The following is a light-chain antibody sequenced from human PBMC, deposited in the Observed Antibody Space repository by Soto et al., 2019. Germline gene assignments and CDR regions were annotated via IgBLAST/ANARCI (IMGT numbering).Light chain of an antibody. V-gene: IGKV1-5*03. CDR3: QQYDSFPYT. Sequence: DIQMTQSPSTLSASVGDRVTITCRASQTVRKWLAWYQQRPGKAPNLLIYRASDLQSGVPSRFSGSGVGTEFTLTISSLQPDDFATYHCQQYDSFPYTFGQGTKLEIK. J-gene: IGKJ2*01. CDR1: QTVRKW. CDR2: RAS.